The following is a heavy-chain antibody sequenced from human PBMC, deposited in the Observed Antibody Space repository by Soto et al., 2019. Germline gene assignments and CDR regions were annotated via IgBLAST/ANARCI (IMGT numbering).Heavy chain of an antibody. Sequence: GESLKLSCTVSGYSFTRYFIGWVRQMPGKGLEWMGGIYPGDSDSRYSPSFQGQVTISADNSISTAYLQWSSLKASDTAMYYCARLDSGSYPYYYYYGMDVWGQGTTVTVSS. J-gene: IGHJ6*02. D-gene: IGHD1-26*01. CDR1: GYSFTRYF. CDR3: ARLDSGSYPYYYYYGMDV. V-gene: IGHV5-51*01. CDR2: IYPGDSDS.